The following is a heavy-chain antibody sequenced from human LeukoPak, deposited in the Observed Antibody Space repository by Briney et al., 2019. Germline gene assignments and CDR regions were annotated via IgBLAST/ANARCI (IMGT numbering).Heavy chain of an antibody. CDR1: GFTFSSYW. D-gene: IGHD2-21*02. Sequence: GGSLRLSCAASGFTFSSYWMSWVHQAPGKGLEWVANIKQGGSEEYYVDSVRGRFTISRDNAKNSLYLQMNSLRAEDTAVYYCARDIVVVTAYFDYWGQGTLVTVSS. CDR3: ARDIVVVTAYFDY. V-gene: IGHV3-7*05. CDR2: IKQGGSEE. J-gene: IGHJ4*02.